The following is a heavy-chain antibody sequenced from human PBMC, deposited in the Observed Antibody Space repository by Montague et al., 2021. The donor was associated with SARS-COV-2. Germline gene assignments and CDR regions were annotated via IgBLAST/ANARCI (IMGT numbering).Heavy chain of an antibody. Sequence: SETLSLTCTVSGGSIASHYWNWIRQSPGKRPEWIGYVYYNGDTKYNHSLQSRVTISIDTSENQFSLRVNSVAAADTAVYFCARGWAFDAWGQGRLVTVSS. CDR3: ARGWAFDA. V-gene: IGHV4-59*11. J-gene: IGHJ3*01. D-gene: IGHD6-13*01. CDR1: GGSIASHY. CDR2: VYYNGDT.